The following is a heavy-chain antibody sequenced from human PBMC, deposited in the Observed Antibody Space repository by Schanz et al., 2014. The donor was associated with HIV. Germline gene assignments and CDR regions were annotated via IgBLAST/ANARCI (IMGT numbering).Heavy chain of an antibody. Sequence: EVQLLESGGGLVQAGGSLRLSCAASGFTFKSYAMSWVRQAPGKGLEWVSAISATGGSTYYADSVKGRFTISRDNSKNTLYLQMNSLRPEDTAVYYCARVFGRTYGLPDYWGQGTLVTVSS. D-gene: IGHD3-10*01. J-gene: IGHJ4*02. CDR2: ISATGGST. V-gene: IGHV3-23*01. CDR3: ARVFGRTYGLPDY. CDR1: GFTFKSYA.